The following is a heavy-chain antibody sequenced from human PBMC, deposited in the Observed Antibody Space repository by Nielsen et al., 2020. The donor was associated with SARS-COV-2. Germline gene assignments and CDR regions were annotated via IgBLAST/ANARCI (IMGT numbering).Heavy chain of an antibody. J-gene: IGHJ4*02. CDR3: AKLPQRGANTFDY. CDR1: GFTFDDYA. Sequence: GGSLRLSCAASGFTFDDYAMHWVRQAPGKGLEWVSGISWNSGSIGYADSVKGRFTISRDNAKNSLYLQMNSLRAEGTALYYCAKLPQRGANTFDYWGQGTLVTVSS. CDR2: ISWNSGSI. D-gene: IGHD1-26*01. V-gene: IGHV3-9*01.